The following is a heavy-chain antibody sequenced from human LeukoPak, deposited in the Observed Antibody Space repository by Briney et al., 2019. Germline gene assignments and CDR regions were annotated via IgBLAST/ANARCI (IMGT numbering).Heavy chain of an antibody. J-gene: IGHJ6*03. Sequence: ASVKDSCKASGGTFSSYAISWVRQAPGQGLEWMGGIIPIFGTANYAQKFQGRVTITADKSTSTAYMELSSLRSEDTAVYYCATVWFGELSTQYYYYMDVWGKGTTVTISS. CDR2: IIPIFGTA. CDR1: GGTFSSYA. V-gene: IGHV1-69*06. D-gene: IGHD3-10*01. CDR3: ATVWFGELSTQYYYYMDV.